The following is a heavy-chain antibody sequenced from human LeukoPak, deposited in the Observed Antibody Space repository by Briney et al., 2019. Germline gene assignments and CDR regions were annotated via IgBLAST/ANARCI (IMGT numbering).Heavy chain of an antibody. CDR1: GFTFSSKW. J-gene: IGHJ4*02. CDR2: IKPDGSST. Sequence: PGGSLRLSCVASGFTFSSKWMHWVRQAPGKGLVWVSTIKPDGSSTTYADSVKGRFTISRDNAKNTLNLQMNSLRAEDTAVYYCAKGDLGSGVSWGQGTLVTVSS. CDR3: AKGDLGSGVS. V-gene: IGHV3-74*01. D-gene: IGHD2-8*01.